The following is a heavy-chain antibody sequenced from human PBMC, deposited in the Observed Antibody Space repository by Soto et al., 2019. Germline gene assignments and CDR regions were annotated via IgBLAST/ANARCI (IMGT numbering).Heavy chain of an antibody. D-gene: IGHD3-22*01. CDR3: AIVYYFDRRALFGY. V-gene: IGHV3-48*02. Sequence: EVQLVESGGGLVKPGGSLRLSCVASGFTFGSYSMAWVRQAPGKGPEWVSYIKSSSNDIYYADSVTGRFTISRDNAKNPLHLQMNRLRDVGTGVYSWAIVYYFDRRALFGYWGQGALVTFSS. CDR2: IKSSSNDI. CDR1: GFTFGSYS. J-gene: IGHJ4*02.